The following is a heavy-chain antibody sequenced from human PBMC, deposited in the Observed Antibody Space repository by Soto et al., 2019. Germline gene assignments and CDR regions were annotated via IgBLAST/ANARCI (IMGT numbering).Heavy chain of an antibody. CDR3: ARHDNSNCGGDCYYFDY. V-gene: IGHV4-39*01. D-gene: IGHD2-21*02. Sequence: QLQLQESGPGLVKPSETLSLTCTVSGGSISSRSYYWGWIRQPPGKGLEWIGSIYYSGSTYYNPSLKSRVTISVDTSKNQFSLKLSSVTAADTAVYYCARHDNSNCGGDCYYFDYWGQGTLVTVSS. CDR2: IYYSGST. J-gene: IGHJ4*02. CDR1: GGSISSRSYY.